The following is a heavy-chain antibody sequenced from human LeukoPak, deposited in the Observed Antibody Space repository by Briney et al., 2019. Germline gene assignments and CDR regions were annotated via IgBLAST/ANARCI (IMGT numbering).Heavy chain of an antibody. CDR3: AKGSRYYYDSSGRHYYYYYMDV. CDR1: GFTVSSNY. V-gene: IGHV3-23*01. CDR2: ISGSGGST. D-gene: IGHD3-22*01. J-gene: IGHJ6*03. Sequence: GGSLRLSCAASGFTVSSNYMSWVRQAPGKGLEWVSAISGSGGSTYYADSVKGRFTISRDNSKNTLYLQMNSLRAEDTAVYYCAKGSRYYYDSSGRHYYYYYMDVWGKGTTVTISS.